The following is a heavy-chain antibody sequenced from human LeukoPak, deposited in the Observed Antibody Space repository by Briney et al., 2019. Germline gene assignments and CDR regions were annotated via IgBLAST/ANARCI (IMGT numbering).Heavy chain of an antibody. CDR2: IKEDGTDE. CDR3: ARWNNDWEFDY. J-gene: IGHJ4*02. D-gene: IGHD1/OR15-1a*01. Sequence: GGSLRLSCAASGFTFSHSWMTWLRHAPAKGLEWVALIKEDGTDEYYVDSVKGRFTISRDNAKNSLSLQMNSLRVEDTAVYYCARWNNDWEFDYWGQGTLVSVSS. CDR1: GFTFSHSW. V-gene: IGHV3-7*05.